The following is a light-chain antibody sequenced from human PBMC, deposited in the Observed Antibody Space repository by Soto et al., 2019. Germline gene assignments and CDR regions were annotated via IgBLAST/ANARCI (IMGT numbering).Light chain of an antibody. Sequence: EIVLTQSPGTLSLSPGERASLACRASQSVSSSYLAWYQQKPGQAPRLLIYGASSRATGIPDRFSGSGSGTDFTLTISRLEPEDFAVYYCQQYGTSPAFGQGTKVDIK. CDR2: GAS. CDR3: QQYGTSPA. V-gene: IGKV3-20*01. CDR1: QSVSSSY. J-gene: IGKJ1*01.